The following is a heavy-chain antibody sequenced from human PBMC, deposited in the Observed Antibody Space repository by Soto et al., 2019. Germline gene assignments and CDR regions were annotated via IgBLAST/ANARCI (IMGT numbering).Heavy chain of an antibody. Sequence: EVQLLESGGGLVQPGGSLRLSCAASGFTFSSYAMSWVRQAPGKGLEWVSAISGSGGSTYYADSVKGRFTISRDNSKNTLYLQMNSLRAEDTAVYYCAKDLHFDGSYQGHDAFDIWGQGTMVTVSS. CDR3: AKDLHFDGSYQGHDAFDI. J-gene: IGHJ3*02. V-gene: IGHV3-23*01. CDR2: ISGSGGST. CDR1: GFTFSSYA. D-gene: IGHD1-26*01.